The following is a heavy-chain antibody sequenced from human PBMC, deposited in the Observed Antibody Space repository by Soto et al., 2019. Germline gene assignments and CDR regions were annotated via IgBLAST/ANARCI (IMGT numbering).Heavy chain of an antibody. Sequence: SETLSLTCTVSGGSISSYYWSWIRQPPGKGLEWIGYVYYGGSTNYNPSLKSRVTISVDTSKNQFSLKLSSVTAADTAVYYCARSKSGSHFRYWGQGTLVTVSS. CDR3: ARSKSGSHFRY. J-gene: IGHJ4*02. CDR2: VYYGGST. D-gene: IGHD1-26*01. CDR1: GGSISSYY. V-gene: IGHV4-59*01.